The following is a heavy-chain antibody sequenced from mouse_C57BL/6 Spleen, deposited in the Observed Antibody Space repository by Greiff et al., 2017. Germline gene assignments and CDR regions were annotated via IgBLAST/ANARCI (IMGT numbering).Heavy chain of an antibody. CDR3: SRSDIYYGNYGNYFDD. V-gene: IGHV1-55*01. CDR2: IYPGSGST. Sequence: QVQLQQPGAELVKPGASVKMSCKASGYTFTSYWITWVKQRPGQGLEWIGYIYPGSGSTNYNEKFKSKATLTVDTSSSTAYMQLSSLTSEDSAVYYCSRSDIYYGNYGNYFDDWGQGTTLTVSS. CDR1: GYTFTSYW. D-gene: IGHD2-1*01. J-gene: IGHJ2*01.